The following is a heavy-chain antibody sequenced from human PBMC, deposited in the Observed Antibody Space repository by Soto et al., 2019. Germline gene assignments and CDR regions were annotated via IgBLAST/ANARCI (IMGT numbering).Heavy chain of an antibody. CDR3: VKDLGLTVSTYYYYNGRDF. V-gene: IGHV3-30*18. D-gene: IGHD4-17*01. Sequence: QVQLVESGGGVVQPGRSLRLSCAASGFTFSSYGMHWVRQAPGKGLEWVAVISYDGSNKYYADSVKGRFTISRDNSKNTLNLQRNRLGTEDTAVYNCVKDLGLTVSTYYYYNGRDFWGQGTTVTVS. CDR1: GFTFSSYG. CDR2: ISYDGSNK. J-gene: IGHJ6*02.